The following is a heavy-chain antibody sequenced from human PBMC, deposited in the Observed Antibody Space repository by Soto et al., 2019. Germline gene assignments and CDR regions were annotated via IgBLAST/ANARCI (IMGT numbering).Heavy chain of an antibody. CDR2: FSSYNGDA. V-gene: IGHV1-18*01. CDR1: GYTFSNYG. Sequence: ASVKVPCKASGYTFSNYGISWVRQAPGQGLEWMGWFSSYNGDARYAQNLQGRVTMTTDTSTSTAYMELWSLRSDATAVYYCAREDSGGLDYWGQGTLVTAAS. CDR3: AREDSGGLDY. D-gene: IGHD1-26*01. J-gene: IGHJ4*02.